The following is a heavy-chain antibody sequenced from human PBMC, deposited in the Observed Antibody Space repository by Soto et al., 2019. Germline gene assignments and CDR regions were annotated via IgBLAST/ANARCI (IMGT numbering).Heavy chain of an antibody. CDR1: GYTFTAYH. Sequence: QVQLVQSGAEVKEPGDSVRVSCEASGYTFTAYHIHWVRQAPGQGLEWMGLINPKFGDTTYAQDFQGRVSMTRDMSISTVHMELSRLTSDDTAIYYCARNMDYYYGRGSGNGHGVWGQGTTVTVFS. V-gene: IGHV1-2*02. CDR3: ARNMDYYYGRGSGNGHGV. D-gene: IGHD3-10*02. CDR2: INPKFGDT. J-gene: IGHJ6*02.